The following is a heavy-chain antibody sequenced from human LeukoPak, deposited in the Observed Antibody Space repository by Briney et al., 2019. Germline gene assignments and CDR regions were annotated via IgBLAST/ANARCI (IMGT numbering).Heavy chain of an antibody. CDR3: AKDLAGAPDY. D-gene: IGHD1-26*01. J-gene: IGHJ4*02. V-gene: IGHV3-7*01. CDR2: INQDGSEK. CDR1: GFNFPIYS. Sequence: GGSLRLSCAASGFNFPIYSMTWVRQAPGKGPEWVAYINQDGSEKYYADFVKGRFTISRDNSKNTLYLQMNSLRAEDTAVYYCAKDLAGAPDYWGQGTLVTVSS.